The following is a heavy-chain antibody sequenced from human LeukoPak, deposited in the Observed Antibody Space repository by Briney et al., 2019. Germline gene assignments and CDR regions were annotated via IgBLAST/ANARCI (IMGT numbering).Heavy chain of an antibody. CDR3: TTADYYDFWSGYSTFDY. Sequence: PGGSLRLSCAASGFTFSNAWMSWVRQAPGKGLEWVGRIKSKTDGGTTDYAAPVKGRFSISRDDSKNTLSLQMNSLKTEDTAVYYCTTADYYDFWSGYSTFDYWGQGTLVTVSS. J-gene: IGHJ4*02. CDR2: IKSKTDGGTT. V-gene: IGHV3-15*01. CDR1: GFTFSNAW. D-gene: IGHD3-3*01.